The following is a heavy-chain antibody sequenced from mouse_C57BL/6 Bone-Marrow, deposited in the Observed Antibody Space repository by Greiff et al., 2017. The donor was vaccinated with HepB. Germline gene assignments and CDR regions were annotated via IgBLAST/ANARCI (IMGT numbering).Heavy chain of an antibody. J-gene: IGHJ1*03. D-gene: IGHD1-1*01. V-gene: IGHV5-2*01. CDR1: EYEFPSHD. CDR2: INSDGGRT. Sequence: EVQLVESGGGLVQPGESLKLSCESNEYEFPSHDMSWVRKTPEKRLELVAAINSDGGRTYYPDTMERRFIISRDNTKKTLYLQMSSLSSEDTALYYCARQGGYGSSYWYFDVWGTGTTVTVSS. CDR3: ARQGGYGSSYWYFDV.